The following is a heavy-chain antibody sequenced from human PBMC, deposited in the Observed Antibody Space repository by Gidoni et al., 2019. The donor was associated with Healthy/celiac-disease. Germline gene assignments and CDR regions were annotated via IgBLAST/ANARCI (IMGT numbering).Heavy chain of an antibody. CDR3: ARGHRITMVRGVIIAGWFDP. D-gene: IGHD3-10*01. CDR1: GWSFSGYY. CDR2: INHSGST. J-gene: IGHJ5*02. V-gene: IGHV4-34*01. Sequence: QVQLQQWGAGLLKPSETLSLTCAVYGWSFSGYYWSWIRPPPGKGLEWIGEINHSGSTNYNPSLKSRVTISVDTSKNQFSLKLSSVTAADTAVYYCARGHRITMVRGVIIAGWFDPWGQGTLVTVSS.